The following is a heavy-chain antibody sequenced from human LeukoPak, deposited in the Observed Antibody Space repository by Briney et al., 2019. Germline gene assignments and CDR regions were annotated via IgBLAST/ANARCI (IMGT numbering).Heavy chain of an antibody. V-gene: IGHV4-59*01. J-gene: IGHJ6*03. Sequence: SETLSLTCTVSGVSISSYYWSWIRQPPGKGLEWIGYIYYSGSTNYNPSLKSRVTISVDTPKNQFSLKLSSVTAADTAVYYCARQGLAYYYYYMDVWGKGTTVTVSS. D-gene: IGHD6-19*01. CDR1: GVSISSYY. CDR2: IYYSGST. CDR3: ARQGLAYYYYYMDV.